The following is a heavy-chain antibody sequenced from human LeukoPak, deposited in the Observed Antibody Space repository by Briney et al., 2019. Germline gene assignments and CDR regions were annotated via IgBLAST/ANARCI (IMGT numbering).Heavy chain of an antibody. CDR1: GFTFSSYS. D-gene: IGHD1-1*01. Sequence: PGGSLRLSCAASGFTFSSYSMNWVRQAPGKGLEWVSYISSSSSTIYYADSVKGRFTISRDNAKNSLYLQMNSLRAEDTAVYYCARGRNWIQDAFDIWGQGTMVTVSS. J-gene: IGHJ3*02. CDR2: ISSSSSTI. V-gene: IGHV3-48*01. CDR3: ARGRNWIQDAFDI.